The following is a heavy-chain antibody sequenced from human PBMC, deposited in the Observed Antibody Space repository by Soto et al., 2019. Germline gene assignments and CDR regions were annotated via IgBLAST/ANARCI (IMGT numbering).Heavy chain of an antibody. J-gene: IGHJ4*02. CDR2: INPNSGGT. CDR3: ARDRSGDGFDC. CDR1: GYTFTGDY. V-gene: IGHV1-2*04. D-gene: IGHD3-10*01. Sequence: ASVKVSCKASGYTFTGDYMHWVRQAPGQGLEWMGWINPNSGGTNYAQKFQGWVTMTRDTSISTAYMELSRLRSDDTAVYYCARDRSGDGFDCRGQGTLVTVSS.